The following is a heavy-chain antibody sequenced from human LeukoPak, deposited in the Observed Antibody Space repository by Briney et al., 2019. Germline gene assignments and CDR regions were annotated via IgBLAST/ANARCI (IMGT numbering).Heavy chain of an antibody. Sequence: RASETLSLTCTVSGGSISSYYWSWNRQPPGKGLEWIGYIYYSGSTNYNPSLKSRVTISVDTSKNQFSLKLSSVTAADTAVYYCARLGTHGSFDYWGQGTLVTVSS. CDR1: GGSISSYY. D-gene: IGHD1-1*01. V-gene: IGHV4-59*01. CDR3: ARLGTHGSFDY. CDR2: IYYSGST. J-gene: IGHJ4*02.